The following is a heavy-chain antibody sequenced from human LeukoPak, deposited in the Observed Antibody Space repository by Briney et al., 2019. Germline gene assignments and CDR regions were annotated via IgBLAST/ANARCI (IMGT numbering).Heavy chain of an antibody. J-gene: IGHJ4*02. CDR3: AKDLGVVGAKADY. Sequence: ESVKGRFTISRDNSKNTLYLQMNSLKAEDTAIYYCAKDLGVVGAKADYWGQGTLVTVSS. V-gene: IGHV3-23*01. D-gene: IGHD1-26*01.